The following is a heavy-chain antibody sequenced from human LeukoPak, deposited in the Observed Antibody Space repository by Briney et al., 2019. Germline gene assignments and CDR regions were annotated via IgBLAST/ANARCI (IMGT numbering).Heavy chain of an antibody. J-gene: IGHJ4*02. CDR1: GFTFSSYS. Sequence: GGSLRLSCAASGFTFSSYSMNWVRQAPGEGLEWISYISSSSSTIYYADSVKGRFTISRDNAKNSLYLQMNSLRAEDTAVYYCARDEVLNGYWVFDYWGQGTLVTVSS. V-gene: IGHV3-48*04. D-gene: IGHD3-9*01. CDR2: ISSSSSTI. CDR3: ARDEVLNGYWVFDY.